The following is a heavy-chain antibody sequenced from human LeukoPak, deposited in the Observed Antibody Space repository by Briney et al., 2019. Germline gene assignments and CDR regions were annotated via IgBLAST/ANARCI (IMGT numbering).Heavy chain of an antibody. V-gene: IGHV1-69*04. Sequence: ASVKVSCKASGGTFDNSAINWVRQAPGQGLEWMGRIIPILNIPNYAQKLQGRDTIAADKSTSTAYMELSSLRSDDTAVYYCAREKMEVGYYGLDVWGQGTTVTVSS. D-gene: IGHD1-1*01. J-gene: IGHJ6*02. CDR1: GGTFDNSA. CDR3: AREKMEVGYYGLDV. CDR2: IIPILNIP.